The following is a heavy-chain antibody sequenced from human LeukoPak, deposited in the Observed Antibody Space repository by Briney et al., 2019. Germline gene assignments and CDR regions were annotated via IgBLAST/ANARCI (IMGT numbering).Heavy chain of an antibody. CDR3: ARHNGDILTGYFDY. Sequence: SETLSLTCAVYGGSCSGYYWSWIRQPPGKGLEWIGEINHSGSTNYNPSLKSRVTISVDTSKNQFSLKLSSVTAADTAVYYCARHNGDILTGYFDYWGQGTLVTVSS. CDR2: INHSGST. CDR1: GGSCSGYY. D-gene: IGHD3-9*01. J-gene: IGHJ4*02. V-gene: IGHV4-34*01.